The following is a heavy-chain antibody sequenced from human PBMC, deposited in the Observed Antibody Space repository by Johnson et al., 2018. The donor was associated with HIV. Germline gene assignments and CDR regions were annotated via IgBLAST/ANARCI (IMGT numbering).Heavy chain of an antibody. CDR3: ARSDPRTLLWFGDNDAFDI. CDR1: GVTFSSHA. V-gene: IGHV3-30*14. D-gene: IGHD3-10*01. J-gene: IGHJ3*02. Sequence: QMLLVESGGGVVQPGRSLRLSCAASGVTFSSHAMNWVRQAPGKGLDWVTVISYDGSNKYYADSVKGRFTISRDNSKNTLYLQMNSLRAEDTAVYYCARSDPRTLLWFGDNDAFDIWGQGTMVTVSS. CDR2: ISYDGSNK.